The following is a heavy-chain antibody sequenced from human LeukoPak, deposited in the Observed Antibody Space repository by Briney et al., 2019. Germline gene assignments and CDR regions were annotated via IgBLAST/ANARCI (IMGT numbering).Heavy chain of an antibody. V-gene: IGHV4-38-2*01. CDR1: GYSISSGYY. Sequence: PSETLSLTCAVSGYSISSGYYWGWIRQPPGKGLEWIGSIYHSGSTYYNPSLKSRVTISVDTSKNQFSLKLSSVTAADTAVYYCARLLSLGELPHYLEAFDIWGQGTMVTVSS. CDR3: ARLLSLGELPHYLEAFDI. J-gene: IGHJ3*02. D-gene: IGHD3-16*01. CDR2: IYHSGST.